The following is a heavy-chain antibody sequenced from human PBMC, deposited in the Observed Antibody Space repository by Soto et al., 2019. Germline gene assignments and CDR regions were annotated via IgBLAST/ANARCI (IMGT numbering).Heavy chain of an antibody. CDR1: GFTFNTYN. D-gene: IGHD3-3*01. Sequence: EVQLVESGGALVQPGGSLRLSCAASGFTFNTYNMNWVRQAPGKGLEWVSYISSGSGTIHYADSVKGRFTISRDNAKNSLYLRMDSLRAEDTAVYYCAGGTWSGGVWRADYWGQGTLVTVSS. V-gene: IGHV3-48*01. CDR3: AGGTWSGGVWRADY. J-gene: IGHJ4*02. CDR2: ISSGSGTI.